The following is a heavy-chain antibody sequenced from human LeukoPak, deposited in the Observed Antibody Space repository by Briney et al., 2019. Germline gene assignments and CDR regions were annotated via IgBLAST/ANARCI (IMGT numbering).Heavy chain of an antibody. CDR1: GYSFTTYW. CDR2: IYPDDSDT. D-gene: IGHD4-17*01. V-gene: IGHV5-51*01. J-gene: IGHJ4*02. CDR3: ATPLYGDYRVGFYFDY. Sequence: PGESLKISCKGSGYSFTTYWIVWVRQMPGKGLEWMGIIYPDDSDTKYSPSFQGQVTISADKSISTAYLQWSSLQASDTAIYYCATPLYGDYRVGFYFDYWGQGTLVTVSS.